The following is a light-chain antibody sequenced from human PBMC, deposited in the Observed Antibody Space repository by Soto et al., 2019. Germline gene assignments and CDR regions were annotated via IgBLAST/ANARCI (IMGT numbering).Light chain of an antibody. J-gene: IGKJ5*01. Sequence: EIVLTQSPATLSLSPGERATLSCRAGQSVGSFLAWYQQKPGQAPRLLIYDTSIRATGIPARFSGSGSGTDFTLTISSLEPEDFAVYYCQQRNSWPPTFTFGQGTRLEI. CDR3: QQRNSWPPTFT. CDR2: DTS. V-gene: IGKV3-11*01. CDR1: QSVGSF.